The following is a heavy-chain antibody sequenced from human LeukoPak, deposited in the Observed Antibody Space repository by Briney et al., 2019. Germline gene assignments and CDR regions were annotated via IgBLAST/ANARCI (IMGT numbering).Heavy chain of an antibody. CDR1: GGSISSSSYY. J-gene: IGHJ4*02. CDR3: ARLVTTFGKGYYFDY. D-gene: IGHD3-3*01. Sequence: PSETLSLTCTVSGGSISSSSYYWGWIRQPPGKGLEWIGSIYYSGSTYYNPSLKSRVTISVDTSKNQFSLKLSSVTAADTAVYCCARLVTTFGKGYYFDYWGQGTLVTVSS. CDR2: IYYSGST. V-gene: IGHV4-39*01.